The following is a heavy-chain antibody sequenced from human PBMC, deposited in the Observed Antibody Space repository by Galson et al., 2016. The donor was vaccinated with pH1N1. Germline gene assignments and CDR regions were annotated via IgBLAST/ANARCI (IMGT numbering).Heavy chain of an antibody. CDR3: VKEVGSDY. CDR1: GFTFSSYG. Sequence: SLRLSCAASGFTFSSYGMSWVRQAPGKGLEWVSAITGRGDTTYYADSAKGRFTISRDNSKNTMYLQMNSLRGEDTAVYYCVKEVGSDYWGQGTVVTVSS. J-gene: IGHJ4*02. V-gene: IGHV3-23*01. D-gene: IGHD1-26*01. CDR2: ITGRGDTT.